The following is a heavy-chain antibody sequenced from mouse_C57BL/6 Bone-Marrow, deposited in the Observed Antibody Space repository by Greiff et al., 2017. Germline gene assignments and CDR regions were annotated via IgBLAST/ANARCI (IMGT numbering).Heavy chain of an antibody. Sequence: QVQLQQPGAELVRPGTSVKLSCKASGYTFTSYWMHWVKQRPGQGLEWIGVIDPSDSYTNYNQKFKGKATLTVDTSSSTAYMQLSSLTSEDSAVYYWARWGQKDFDYWGQGTTLTVSS. CDR3: ARWGQKDFDY. V-gene: IGHV1-59*01. D-gene: IGHD3-3*01. J-gene: IGHJ2*01. CDR1: GYTFTSYW. CDR2: IDPSDSYT.